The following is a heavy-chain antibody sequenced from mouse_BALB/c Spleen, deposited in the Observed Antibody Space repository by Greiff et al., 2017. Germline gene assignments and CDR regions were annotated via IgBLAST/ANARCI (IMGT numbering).Heavy chain of an antibody. CDR2: ISYSGST. V-gene: IGHV3-8*02. Sequence: EVQLQESGPSLVKPSQTLSLTCSVTGDSITSGYWNWIRKFPGNKLEYMGYISYSGSTYYNPSLKSRISITRDTSKNQYYLQLNSVTTEDTATYYCARDGSSYGGSYWYFDVWGAGTTVTVSS. CDR1: GDSITSGY. CDR3: ARDGSSYGGSYWYFDV. J-gene: IGHJ1*01. D-gene: IGHD1-1*01.